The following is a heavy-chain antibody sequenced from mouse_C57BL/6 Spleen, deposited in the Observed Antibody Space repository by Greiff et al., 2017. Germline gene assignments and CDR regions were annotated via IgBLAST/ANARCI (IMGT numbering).Heavy chain of an antibody. Sequence: EVKLMESEGGLVQPGSSMKLSCTASGFTFSVYYMAWVRQVPEKGLEWVANINYDGSSTYYLDSLKSRFIISRDNAKNILYLQMSSLKSEDTATYYCARSRPLPYYAMDYWGQGTSVTVSS. V-gene: IGHV5-16*01. CDR2: INYDGSST. CDR1: GFTFSVYY. J-gene: IGHJ4*01. D-gene: IGHD2-12*01. CDR3: ARSRPLPYYAMDY.